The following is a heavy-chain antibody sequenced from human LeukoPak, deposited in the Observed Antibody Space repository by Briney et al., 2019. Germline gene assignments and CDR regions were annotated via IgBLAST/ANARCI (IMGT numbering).Heavy chain of an antibody. V-gene: IGHV1-18*01. CDR3: ARAPVVVAATYFDY. CDR1: GYTFTSYG. D-gene: IGHD2-15*01. CDR2: ISAYSGNT. Sequence: ASVKVSCKASGYTFTSYGISWVRQAPGQGLEWMGWISAYSGNTNYAQKLQGRVTMTTDTSTSTAYMELRSLRSDDTAVYYCARAPVVVAATYFDYWGQGTLVTVSS. J-gene: IGHJ4*02.